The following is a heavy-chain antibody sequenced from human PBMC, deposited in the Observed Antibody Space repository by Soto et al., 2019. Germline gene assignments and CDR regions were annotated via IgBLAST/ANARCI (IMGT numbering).Heavy chain of an antibody. CDR2: VSFSAVTT. V-gene: IGHV3-23*01. CDR1: RFTFSNYA. CDR3: AKDSDASGRGTFDV. D-gene: IGHD6-25*01. Sequence: GGSLRLSCAASRFTFSNYAMNWVRQAPGKGLEWVSSVSFSAVTTNYADSVKGRFTISRDNSRNMLYLQLNSLRAEDSALYYCAKDSDASGRGTFDVWGQGTMVTVSS. J-gene: IGHJ3*01.